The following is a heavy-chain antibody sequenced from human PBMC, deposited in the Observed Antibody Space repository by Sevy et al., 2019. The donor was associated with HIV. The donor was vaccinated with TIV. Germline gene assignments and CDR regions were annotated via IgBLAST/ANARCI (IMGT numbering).Heavy chain of an antibody. CDR1: GFAFSYFP. CDR2: ISSDGSNS. CDR3: ARDFLGIRRSSLLNESTFDL. J-gene: IGHJ3*01. Sequence: GGSLRLSWAASGFAFSYFPLHWVRQGAGKGLEWLAVISSDGSNSFYTDSVKGRFISSRDDSKKTFYLQMNSLRPDETAEYFCARDFLGIRRSSLLNESTFDLWGQGTVVTVSS. D-gene: IGHD1-1*01. V-gene: IGHV3-30*04.